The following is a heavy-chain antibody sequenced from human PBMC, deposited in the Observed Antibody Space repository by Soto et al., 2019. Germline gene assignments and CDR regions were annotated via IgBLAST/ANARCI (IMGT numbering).Heavy chain of an antibody. D-gene: IGHD4-17*01. V-gene: IGHV5-51*01. CDR2: IYPGDSDT. CDR3: ARAIFDYVIFDI. CDR1: GCNCVGYC. J-gene: IGHJ3*02. Sequence: GESLQISWKGSGCNCVGYCSGWISKMPGKGLEWMGIIYPGDSDTRYSPSFQGQVTISADKSISTAYLQWSSLKASDTAMYYCARAIFDYVIFDIWGQGTMVTVSS.